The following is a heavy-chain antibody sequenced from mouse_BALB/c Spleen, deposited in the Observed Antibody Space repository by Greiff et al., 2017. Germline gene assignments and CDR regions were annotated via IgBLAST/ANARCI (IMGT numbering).Heavy chain of an antibody. Sequence: LQESGAELARPGASVKLSCKASGYTFTSYWMQWVKQRPGQGLEWIGAIYPGDGDTRYTQKFKGKATLTADKSSSTAYMQLSSLASEDSAVYYCAREAAMDYWGQGTSVTVSS. V-gene: IGHV1-87*01. CDR1: GYTFTSYW. CDR2: IYPGDGDT. CDR3: AREAAMDY. J-gene: IGHJ4*01.